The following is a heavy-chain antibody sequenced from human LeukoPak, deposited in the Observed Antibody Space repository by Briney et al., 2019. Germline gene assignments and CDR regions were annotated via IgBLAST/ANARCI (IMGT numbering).Heavy chain of an antibody. CDR3: ARDRSSSSGGYYYYYMDV. J-gene: IGHJ6*03. Sequence: SETLSLTCTVSGGSISSYYWSWIRQPPGKGLEWIGYIYYGGSTNYNPSLKSRVTISVDTSKNQFSLKLSSVTAADTAVYYCARDRSSSSGGYYYYYMDVWGKGTTVTVSS. CDR2: IYYGGST. CDR1: GGSISSYY. V-gene: IGHV4-59*01. D-gene: IGHD6-6*01.